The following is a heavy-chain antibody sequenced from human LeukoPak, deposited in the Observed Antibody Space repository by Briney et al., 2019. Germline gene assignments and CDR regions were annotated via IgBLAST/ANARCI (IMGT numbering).Heavy chain of an antibody. Sequence: GGSLRLSCAVSGFTFNNYEMNWVRQAPGKGLEWVSYISSSARTTYYADSLQGRFTISRDNAENLLFLQMNSLRAEETAVYYCVRDRNGGNTFDYWGEGTLVTVSS. J-gene: IGHJ4*02. D-gene: IGHD4-23*01. CDR3: VRDRNGGNTFDY. CDR1: GFTFNNYE. V-gene: IGHV3-48*03. CDR2: ISSSARTT.